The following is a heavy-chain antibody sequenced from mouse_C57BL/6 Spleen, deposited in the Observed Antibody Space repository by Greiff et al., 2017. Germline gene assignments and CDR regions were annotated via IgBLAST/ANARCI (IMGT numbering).Heavy chain of an antibody. V-gene: IGHV5-4*01. J-gene: IGHJ3*01. CDR3: ARDEEGFAY. Sequence: EVHLVESGGGLVKPGGSLKLSCAASGFTFSSYAMSWVRQTPEKRLEWVATISDGGSYTYYPDNVKGRFTISRDNAKNNLYLQMSHLKSEDTAMYYCARDEEGFAYWGQGTLVTVSA. CDR2: ISDGGSYT. CDR1: GFTFSSYA.